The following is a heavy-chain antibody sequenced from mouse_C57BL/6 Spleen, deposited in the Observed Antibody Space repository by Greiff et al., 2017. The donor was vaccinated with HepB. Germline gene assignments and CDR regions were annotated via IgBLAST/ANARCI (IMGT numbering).Heavy chain of an antibody. CDR3: ARSGYYYGSSSWFAY. Sequence: QVQLKQPGAELVKPGASVKMSCKASGYTFTSYWITWVKQRPGQGLEWIGDIYPGSGSTNYNEKFKSKATLTVDTSSSTAYMQLSSLTSEDSAVYYCARSGYYYGSSSWFAYWGQGTLVTVSA. V-gene: IGHV1-55*01. J-gene: IGHJ3*01. D-gene: IGHD1-1*01. CDR1: GYTFTSYW. CDR2: IYPGSGST.